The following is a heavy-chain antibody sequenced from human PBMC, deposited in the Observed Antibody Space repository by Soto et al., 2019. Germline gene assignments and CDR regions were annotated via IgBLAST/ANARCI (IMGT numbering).Heavy chain of an antibody. CDR2: IVVGSGNT. D-gene: IGHD6-13*01. V-gene: IGHV1-58*01. Sequence: ASVKVSCKASGFTFTSSAVQWVRQARGQRLEWIGWIVVGSGNTNYAQKFQERVTITRDMSTSTAYMELSSLRSEDTAVYYCAAVVGSSWLIDYRGQGTLVTVSS. CDR1: GFTFTSSA. CDR3: AAVVGSSWLIDY. J-gene: IGHJ4*02.